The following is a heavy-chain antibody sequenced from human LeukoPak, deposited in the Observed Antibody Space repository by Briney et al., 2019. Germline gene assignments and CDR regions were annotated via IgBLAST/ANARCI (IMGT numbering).Heavy chain of an antibody. J-gene: IGHJ3*02. CDR2: ICYDGSNK. Sequence: GGSLRLSCAASGFTFSSYCMHWVRQPPGKGLDWVAVICYDGSNKYYADSVKGRVTISRDNSKNTLYLQMNSLRAEDTAVYYCVRDGMGVIRAFDIWGQGTMVTVSS. V-gene: IGHV3-33*01. D-gene: IGHD3-10*01. CDR1: GFTFSSYC. CDR3: VRDGMGVIRAFDI.